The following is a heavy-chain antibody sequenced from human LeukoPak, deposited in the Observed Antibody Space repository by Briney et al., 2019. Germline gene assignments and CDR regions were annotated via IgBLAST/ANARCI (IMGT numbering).Heavy chain of an antibody. CDR1: GFTFSSYE. CDR2: ISSRGRTI. CDR3: ARDERAAFDI. Sequence: GGSLRLFCAASGFTFSSYEMNWVRQAPGKGLEWVSYISSRGRTIYYADSVKGRFTISRDNAKNSLYLQLNRPRAEDTAVYYCARDERAAFDICGQATMVTVSS. J-gene: IGHJ3*02. V-gene: IGHV3-48*03.